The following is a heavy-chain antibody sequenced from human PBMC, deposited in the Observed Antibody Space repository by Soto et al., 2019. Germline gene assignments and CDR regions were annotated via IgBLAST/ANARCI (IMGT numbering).Heavy chain of an antibody. D-gene: IGHD2-15*01. V-gene: IGHV3-7*03. J-gene: IGHJ4*02. Sequence: VHLVESGGGLVQPGGSLRLSCAAAGFTFTNFWMSWVRQAPGKGLEWVANITQDGSEQYYVDSVKGRFTISRDNAKNSLFLQRSSLRGEDTAVYFCARGMVVEWLLAGGPFDYWGQGPLVTVSP. CDR2: ITQDGSEQ. CDR3: ARGMVVEWLLAGGPFDY. CDR1: GFTFTNFW.